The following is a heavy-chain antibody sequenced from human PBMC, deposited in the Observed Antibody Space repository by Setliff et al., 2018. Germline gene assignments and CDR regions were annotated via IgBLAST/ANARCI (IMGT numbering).Heavy chain of an antibody. J-gene: IGHJ3*02. V-gene: IGHV1-18*01. CDR3: ARSFDSGVHHPRDAYDI. Sequence: ASVKVSCKASGYTFTNYGITWVRQAPGQGLEWMGWINNYNTNTKYAQKHQGRVTMTTDTSTSTAYLELRSLTSDDTAVYYWARSFDSGVHHPRDAYDIWVQGTLVTVS. CDR1: GYTFTNYG. D-gene: IGHD5-12*01. CDR2: INNYNTNT.